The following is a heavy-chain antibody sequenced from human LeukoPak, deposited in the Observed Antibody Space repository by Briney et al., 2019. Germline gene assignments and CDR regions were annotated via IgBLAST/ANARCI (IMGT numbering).Heavy chain of an antibody. D-gene: IGHD6-13*01. V-gene: IGHV5-51*01. Sequence: SGESLKISCKGSGYSFTSYWIGWVRQMPGKGLEWMGIIYPGDSDTRYSPSFQGQVTISADKSISTAYMQWSSLKASDTAMYYCARQQRQLASIGYFDLWGRGTLVTVSS. CDR1: GYSFTSYW. CDR2: IYPGDSDT. J-gene: IGHJ2*01. CDR3: ARQQRQLASIGYFDL.